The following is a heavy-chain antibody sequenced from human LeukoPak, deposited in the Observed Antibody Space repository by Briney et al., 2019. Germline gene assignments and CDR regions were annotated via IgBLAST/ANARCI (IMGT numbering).Heavy chain of an antibody. V-gene: IGHV4-34*01. CDR1: GGSFSGYY. CDR2: INYSGST. Sequence: SETLSLTCAVYGGSFSGYYWSWIRQPPGKGLEWIGEINYSGSTNYNPSLKSRVTISVDTSKNQFSLKLSSVTAADTAVYYCARGRGTSGSNRDFYYYYYMDVWGKGTTVTVSS. J-gene: IGHJ6*03. D-gene: IGHD2-15*01. CDR3: ARGRGTSGSNRDFYYYYYMDV.